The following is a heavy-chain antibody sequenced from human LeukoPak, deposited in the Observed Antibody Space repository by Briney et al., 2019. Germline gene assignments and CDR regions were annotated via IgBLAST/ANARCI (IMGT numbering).Heavy chain of an antibody. Sequence: GGSLRLSCAASGFTLSSYTMNWVRQAPGKGLEWVSSISSSSTYLDYADSLKGRFTISRDNSKNTVYLQMNNMRVDDTAVYYCARVAGWHWFDPWGQGTLVTVSS. CDR2: ISSSSTYL. D-gene: IGHD6-19*01. CDR3: ARVAGWHWFDP. J-gene: IGHJ5*02. CDR1: GFTLSSYT. V-gene: IGHV3-21*04.